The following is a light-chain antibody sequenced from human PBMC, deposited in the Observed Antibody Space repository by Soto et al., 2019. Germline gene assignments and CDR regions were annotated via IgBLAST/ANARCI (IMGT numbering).Light chain of an antibody. CDR3: QTWGTGTVV. Sequence: QLVLTQSPSASASLGASVKLTCTLSSGHSSYAIAWHQQQPEKGPRYLMKLNSDGSHSKGDGIPDRFSGSSSGAERYLTISRLQSDDEADYYCQTWGTGTVVFGGGTKLTVL. CDR1: SGHSSYA. J-gene: IGLJ2*01. CDR2: LNSDGSH. V-gene: IGLV4-69*01.